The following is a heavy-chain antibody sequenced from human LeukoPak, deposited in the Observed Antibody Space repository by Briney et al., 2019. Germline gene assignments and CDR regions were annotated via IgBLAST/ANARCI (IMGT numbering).Heavy chain of an antibody. D-gene: IGHD2-2*01. J-gene: IGHJ3*02. Sequence: SETLSLTCTVSGGSISSSSYYWGWIRQPPGKGLEWIGSIYYSGSTYYNPSLKSRVTISVDTSKNQFSLKLSSVTAADTAVYYCAGTGFDAFDIWGQGTMVTVSS. CDR1: GGSISSSSYY. V-gene: IGHV4-39*01. CDR3: AGTGFDAFDI. CDR2: IYYSGST.